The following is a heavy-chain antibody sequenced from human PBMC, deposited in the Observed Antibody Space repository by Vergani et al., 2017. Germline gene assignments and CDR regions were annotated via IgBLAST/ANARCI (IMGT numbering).Heavy chain of an antibody. CDR2: IIPIFGTA. V-gene: IGHV1-69*01. CDR3: ARVIGAAGTGLWGFADY. CDR1: GGTFSSYA. D-gene: IGHD6-13*01. Sequence: QVQLVQSGAAVKKPGSSVKVSCKASGGTFSSYAISWVRQAPGQGLEWMGGIIPIFGTANYAQKFQGRVTITADESTSTAYMELSSLRSEDTAVYYCARVIGAAGTGLWGFADYWGQGTLVTVSS. J-gene: IGHJ4*02.